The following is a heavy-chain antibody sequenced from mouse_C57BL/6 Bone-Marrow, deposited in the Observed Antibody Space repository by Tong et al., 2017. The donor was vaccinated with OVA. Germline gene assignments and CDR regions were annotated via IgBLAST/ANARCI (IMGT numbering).Heavy chain of an antibody. CDR2: ISYSGST. CDR3: AREGFYYYGSSSPWFAY. V-gene: IGHV3-1*01. Sequence: EVQLQESGPGMVKPSQSLSLTCTVTGYSITSGYDWHWIRHFPGNILEWMGYISYSGSTNYNPSLKSRISITHDTSKNHFFLKLNSVTTEDTATYYCAREGFYYYGSSSPWFAYWGQGTLVTVSA. J-gene: IGHJ3*01. CDR1: GYSITSGYD. D-gene: IGHD1-1*01.